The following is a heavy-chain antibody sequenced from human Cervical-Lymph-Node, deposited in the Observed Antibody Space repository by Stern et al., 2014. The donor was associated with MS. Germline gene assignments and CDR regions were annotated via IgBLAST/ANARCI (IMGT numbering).Heavy chain of an antibody. CDR2: IYYSGSP. D-gene: IGHD3-22*01. CDR3: ARTYYYDSSGYYFDY. Sequence: QVQLQESGPGLVKPSETLSLTCTVSGNSISGYYWSWIRQPPGKGLEWIGYIYYSGSPRYNPSIKSRVSISVDTSKNQFSLELSSVTAADTAVYYCARTYYYDSSGYYFDYWGQGTLVTVSS. V-gene: IGHV4-59*01. CDR1: GNSISGYY. J-gene: IGHJ4*02.